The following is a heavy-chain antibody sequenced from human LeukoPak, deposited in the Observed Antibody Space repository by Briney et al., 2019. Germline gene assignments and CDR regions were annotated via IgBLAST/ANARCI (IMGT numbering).Heavy chain of an antibody. J-gene: IGHJ4*02. D-gene: IGHD6-19*01. CDR2: LSSDGYST. CDR1: GFTLSTYA. CDR3: ARGQQWVIRHLDY. V-gene: IGHV3-64*01. Sequence: PGGSLRLSCATSGFTLSTYAMHWVRQAPGKGLEYVSSLSSDGYSTYYANSVKGRFTISRDNSKDTLDLQMGSLRPEDTAVYYCARGQQWVIRHLDYWGRGTLDTVS.